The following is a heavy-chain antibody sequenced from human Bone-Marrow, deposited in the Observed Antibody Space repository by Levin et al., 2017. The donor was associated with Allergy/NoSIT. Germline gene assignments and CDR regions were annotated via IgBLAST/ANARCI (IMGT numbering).Heavy chain of an antibody. V-gene: IGHV4-30-4*01. CDR2: FYYSGSP. J-gene: IGHJ4*02. CDR1: GGSVGTGDFY. D-gene: IGHD5-24*01. Sequence: SETLSLTCSVSGGSVGTGDFYWTWFRQAPGKGLEWIGYFYYSGSPFSNPSLKIRVSISLDTSSNQFSLNLKSVTAADTAVYFCARGLLQFAGYFAYWGQGTLVSVSS. CDR3: ARGLLQFAGYFAY.